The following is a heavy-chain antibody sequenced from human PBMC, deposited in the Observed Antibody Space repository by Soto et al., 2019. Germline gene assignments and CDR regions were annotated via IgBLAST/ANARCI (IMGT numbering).Heavy chain of an antibody. CDR3: VKAVYLLDFDH. Sequence: QPGGSLSLSCAASGFTFSSYAMTWVRQPPGRGLEWVSTISGTGTTTYYADPVKGRFTISRDNSKNTLDLQMNSLRTEDAAVYYCVKAVYLLDFDHWGQGPLVTVSS. CDR2: ISGTGTTT. D-gene: IGHD2-8*01. J-gene: IGHJ4*02. CDR1: GFTFSSYA. V-gene: IGHV3-23*01.